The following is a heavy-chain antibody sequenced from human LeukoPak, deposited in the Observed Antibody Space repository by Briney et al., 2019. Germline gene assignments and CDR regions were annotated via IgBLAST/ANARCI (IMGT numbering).Heavy chain of an antibody. CDR1: GGSISSSSYY. CDR2: IYYSGST. CDR3: ARQPADRIVGATTWSAYYFDY. D-gene: IGHD1-26*01. V-gene: IGHV4-39*01. Sequence: SETLSLTCTVSGGSISSSSYYWGWIRQPPGKGLEWIGSIYYSGSTYYNPSLKSRVTISVDTSKNQFSLKLSSVTAADTAVYYCARQPADRIVGATTWSAYYFDYWGQGTLVTASS. J-gene: IGHJ4*02.